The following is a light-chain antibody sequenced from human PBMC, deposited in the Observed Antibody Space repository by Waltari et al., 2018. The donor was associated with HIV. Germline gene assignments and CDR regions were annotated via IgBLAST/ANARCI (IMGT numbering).Light chain of an antibody. V-gene: IGKV3-15*01. CDR3: QQYNAPPA. CDR2: GAS. CDR1: QSVSSN. J-gene: IGKJ1*01. Sequence: ELVMTQSPATLSVSPGERATLSCRASQSVSSNLAWYQQKPGQAPRLLIYGASTRATGIPARFSGSGSGTEFTLTISSLQSEDFAVYYCQQYNAPPAFGQGTKVEIK.